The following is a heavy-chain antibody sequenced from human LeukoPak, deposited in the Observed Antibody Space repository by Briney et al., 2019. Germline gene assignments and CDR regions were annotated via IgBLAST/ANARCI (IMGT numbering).Heavy chain of an antibody. V-gene: IGHV5-51*01. Sequence: GESLKISCKGSGYSFTSYWIGWVRQMPGKGLEWMGIIYPGDSDTRYSPSFQGQVTISADKSISTAYLQWSSLKASDTAMYYCARQYYYDSSGYYYNWFDPWGQGTLVTDSS. CDR1: GYSFTSYW. D-gene: IGHD3-22*01. J-gene: IGHJ5*02. CDR2: IYPGDSDT. CDR3: ARQYYYDSSGYYYNWFDP.